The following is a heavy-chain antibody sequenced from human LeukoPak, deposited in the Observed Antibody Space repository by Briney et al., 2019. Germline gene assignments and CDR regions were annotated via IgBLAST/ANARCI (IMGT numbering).Heavy chain of an antibody. CDR1: GYTFSSYY. CDR3: ARDPWDYDSSGYYYDC. V-gene: IGHV1-46*01. J-gene: IGHJ4*02. D-gene: IGHD3-22*01. CDR2: INPSGGST. Sequence: ASVKVSCEASGYTFSSYYMHWVRQAPGQGLEWMGIINPSGGSTTYAQKFQGRVTMTRDTSTSTVYMELSSLTSEDTAVYYCARDPWDYDSSGYYYDCWGQGTLVTVSS.